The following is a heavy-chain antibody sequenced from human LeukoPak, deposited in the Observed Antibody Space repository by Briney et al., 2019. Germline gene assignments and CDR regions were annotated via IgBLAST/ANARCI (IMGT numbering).Heavy chain of an antibody. CDR3: ARELTMIVGPDY. Sequence: GRSLRLSCAASGFTFSSYAMHWVRQAPGKGLEWVAVISYDGSNKYYADSVKGRFTISRDNSKNTLYLQMNSLRAEDTAVYYCARELTMIVGPDYWGQGTLVTVSS. D-gene: IGHD3-22*01. V-gene: IGHV3-30-3*01. CDR2: ISYDGSNK. J-gene: IGHJ4*02. CDR1: GFTFSSYA.